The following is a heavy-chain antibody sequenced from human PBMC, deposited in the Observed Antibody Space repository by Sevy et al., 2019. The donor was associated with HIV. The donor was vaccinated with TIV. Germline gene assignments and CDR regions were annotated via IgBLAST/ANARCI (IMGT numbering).Heavy chain of an antibody. CDR3: ARDSAVVPRALVY. CDR1: GDSISSYF. D-gene: IGHD2-15*01. V-gene: IGHV4-59*01. Sequence: SETLSLTCNVSGDSISSYFWSWFRQPPGKGLEWIGYIYYRGSSEYNPSSRSRVTIAIDTSKKYLSIRLTSVTATDTAVYYCARDSAVVPRALVYWGQGTLVTVSS. J-gene: IGHJ4*02. CDR2: IYYRGSS.